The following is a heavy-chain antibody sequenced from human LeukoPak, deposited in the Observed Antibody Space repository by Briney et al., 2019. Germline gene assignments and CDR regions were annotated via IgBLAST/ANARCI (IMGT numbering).Heavy chain of an antibody. J-gene: IGHJ4*02. V-gene: IGHV3-7*03. CDR2: IKQDGSEK. Sequence: GGSLRLSCAASGFTFSSYWMSWVRQAPGKGRKWLAKIKQDGSEKYYVDSVKGRFTISRDNAKNSLYLQMNSLRTDDTGVYYCARDRGAARPNDYWGQGTLVAVS. D-gene: IGHD6-6*01. CDR3: ARDRGAARPNDY. CDR1: GFTFSSYW.